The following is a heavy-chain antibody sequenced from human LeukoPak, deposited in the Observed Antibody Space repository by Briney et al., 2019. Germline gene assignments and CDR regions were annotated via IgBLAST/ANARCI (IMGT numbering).Heavy chain of an antibody. V-gene: IGHV3-48*01. Sequence: GGSLRLSCEASGFPFSSYVMSWVRQAPGKGLEWIAYINHNAEMIFYPDFVKGRFTISRDNAKNSLYLQMNALRAEDTAVYYCAKVDRDSSGWFSGSYAFDIWGQGTMVTVSS. CDR2: INHNAEMI. CDR3: AKVDRDSSGWFSGSYAFDI. D-gene: IGHD6-19*01. J-gene: IGHJ3*02. CDR1: GFPFSSYV.